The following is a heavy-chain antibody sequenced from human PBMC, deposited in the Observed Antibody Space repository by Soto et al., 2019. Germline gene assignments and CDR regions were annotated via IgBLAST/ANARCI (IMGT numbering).Heavy chain of an antibody. V-gene: IGHV3-23*01. D-gene: IGHD5-18*01. Sequence: GGSLRLSCAASGFTFCGYAMSWVRQAPGKGLEWVSAISGSGGSTYYADSVKGRFTISRDNSKNTLYLQMNSVRAEDTAVYYCVRGYSYDIPYYWGQGTLVTVSS. CDR2: ISGSGGST. CDR1: GFTFCGYA. CDR3: VRGYSYDIPYY. J-gene: IGHJ4*02.